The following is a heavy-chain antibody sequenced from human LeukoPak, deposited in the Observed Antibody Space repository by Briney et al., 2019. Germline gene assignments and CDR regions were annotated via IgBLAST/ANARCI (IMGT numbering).Heavy chain of an antibody. D-gene: IGHD3-10*01. CDR3: ATYYYGSGSYVLGAFDI. J-gene: IGHJ3*02. V-gene: IGHV4-61*02. CDR2: IYTSGST. Sequence: SETLSLTCTVSGGSISSGSYYWSWIRQPAGKGLEWIGRIYTSGSTNYNPSLKSRVTISVDTSKNQFSLKLSSVTAADTAVYYCATYYYGSGSYVLGAFDIWGQGTMVTVSS. CDR1: GGSISSGSYY.